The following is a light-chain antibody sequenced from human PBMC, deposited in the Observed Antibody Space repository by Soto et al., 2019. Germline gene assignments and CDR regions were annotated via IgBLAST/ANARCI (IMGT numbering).Light chain of an antibody. CDR2: DAS. CDR3: QQYNSYSPT. J-gene: IGKJ1*01. V-gene: IGKV1-5*01. CDR1: QSISSW. Sequence: DIQMTQSPSTLSASVGDRVTITFRASQSISSWLAWYQQKPGKAPKLLIYDASSLESGVPSRFSCSGAGTECTRTISSLQPDDVSTDYCQQYNSYSPTFGQGTKVDIK.